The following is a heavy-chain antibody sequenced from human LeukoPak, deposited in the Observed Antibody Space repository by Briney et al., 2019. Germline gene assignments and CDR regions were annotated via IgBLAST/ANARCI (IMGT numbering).Heavy chain of an antibody. D-gene: IGHD3-22*01. V-gene: IGHV3-23*01. J-gene: IGHJ4*02. CDR3: AKDGYYYDSSGYYGQTFDY. Sequence: GGSLRLSCAAPGFTFSSYAMSWVRQAPGKGLEWVSGISGSGGNTYYADSVKGRFTISRDNSKNTLYLQMNSLRAEDTAVYYCAKDGYYYDSSGYYGQTFDYWGQGTLVTVSS. CDR2: ISGSGGNT. CDR1: GFTFSSYA.